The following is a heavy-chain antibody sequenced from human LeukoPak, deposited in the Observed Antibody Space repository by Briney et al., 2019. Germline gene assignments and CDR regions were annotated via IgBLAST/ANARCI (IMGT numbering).Heavy chain of an antibody. Sequence: ASVKVSCKASGGTFSSYAISWVRQAPGQGLEWMGWMSPKSGDTGYAQKFQGRVTMTRDTSTSTAYMELSSLRSEDTAVYYCARGPPDTGDFDYWGQGTPVTVSS. CDR1: GGTFSSYA. J-gene: IGHJ4*02. D-gene: IGHD7-27*01. CDR3: ARGPPDTGDFDY. CDR2: MSPKSGDT. V-gene: IGHV1-8*02.